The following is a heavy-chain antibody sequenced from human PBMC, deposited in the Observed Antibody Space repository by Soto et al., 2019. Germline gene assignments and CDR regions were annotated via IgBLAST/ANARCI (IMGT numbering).Heavy chain of an antibody. J-gene: IGHJ6*02. CDR2: IYWDDDK. Sequence: QITLKESGPTLVKPTQTLTLTCTFSGFSLSTSGVGVGWIRQPPGKALEWLALIYWDDDKRYSPSLKSRLTITKDTSKNQVVLTMTNMDPVDTATYYCAHRLVRDPSKSPYYYYGMDVWGQGTTVTVSS. D-gene: IGHD2-21*02. CDR1: GFSLSTSGVG. V-gene: IGHV2-5*02. CDR3: AHRLVRDPSKSPYYYYGMDV.